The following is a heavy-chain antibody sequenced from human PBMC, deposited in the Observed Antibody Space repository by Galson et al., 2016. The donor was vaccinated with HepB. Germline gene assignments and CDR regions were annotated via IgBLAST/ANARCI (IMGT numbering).Heavy chain of an antibody. V-gene: IGHV3-7*01. CDR3: ARQRGDGTNSYWWDLLDP. J-gene: IGHJ5*02. Sequence: SLRLSCAASGFSVNNFWMSWVRQAPGKGLEWVANIKQDGSEKYYVDSAKGRFTISRDNAENSLYLQMNSLRVDDTAVYYCARQRGDGTNSYWWDLLDPWGQGTLVTVSS. CDR1: GFSVNNFW. D-gene: IGHD2-8*02. CDR2: IKQDGSEK.